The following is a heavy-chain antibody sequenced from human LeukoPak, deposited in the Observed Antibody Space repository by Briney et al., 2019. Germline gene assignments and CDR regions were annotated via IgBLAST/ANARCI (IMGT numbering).Heavy chain of an antibody. V-gene: IGHV3-23*01. J-gene: IGHJ4*02. CDR2: ISGSGGST. Sequence: PGGSLRLSCAASGFTFSSYAMSWVRQAPGMGLEWVSAISGSGGSTYYADSVKGRFTISRDNSKNTLYLQMNSLRAEDTAVYYCAEDQTVATTSNFDYWGQGTLVTVSS. D-gene: IGHD5-12*01. CDR1: GFTFSSYA. CDR3: AEDQTVATTSNFDY.